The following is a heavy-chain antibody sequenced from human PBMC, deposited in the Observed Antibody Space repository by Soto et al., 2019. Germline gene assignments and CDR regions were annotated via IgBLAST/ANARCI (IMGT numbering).Heavy chain of an antibody. Sequence: EMQLLESGGGLVQPGGSLRLSCAASGFTFSNYAMSCVRQAPGKGLEWVSSISISGGTTYYADSVKGRFTISRDNSKNTLFLQMNSLRAEDTAMYYCAKDRTGGGYAWFDPWGQGTLVTVSS. CDR3: AKDRTGGGYAWFDP. D-gene: IGHD3-16*01. CDR1: GFTFSNYA. CDR2: ISISGGTT. J-gene: IGHJ5*02. V-gene: IGHV3-23*01.